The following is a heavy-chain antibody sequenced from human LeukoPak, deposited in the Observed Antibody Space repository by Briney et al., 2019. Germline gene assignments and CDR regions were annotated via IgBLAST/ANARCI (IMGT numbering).Heavy chain of an antibody. J-gene: IGHJ3*02. CDR2: TYYRSKWYN. D-gene: IGHD1-7*01. CDR1: GDSVSSNSVA. V-gene: IGHV6-1*01. Sequence: SQTLSLTCAISGDSVSSNSVAWNWIRQSPSRGLEWLGRTYYRSKWYNDYALSVKSRITINPDTSKNQFSLQLNSVTPEDTAVYYCARSSVTGTTGAFDIWGQGTMVTVSS. CDR3: ARSSVTGTTGAFDI.